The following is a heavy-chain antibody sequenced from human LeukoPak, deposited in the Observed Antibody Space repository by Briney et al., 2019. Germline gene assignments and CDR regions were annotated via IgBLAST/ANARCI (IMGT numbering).Heavy chain of an antibody. CDR1: GFTSSSYA. J-gene: IGHJ4*02. D-gene: IGHD6-19*01. CDR3: AKGDQQWLVRKVDY. CDR2: ISGSGGST. Sequence: GGSLRLSCAASGFTSSSYAMSWVRQAPGKGLEWVSAISGSGGSTYYADSVKGRFTISRDNSKNTLYLQMNSLRAEDTAVYYCAKGDQQWLVRKVDYWGQGTLVTVSS. V-gene: IGHV3-23*01.